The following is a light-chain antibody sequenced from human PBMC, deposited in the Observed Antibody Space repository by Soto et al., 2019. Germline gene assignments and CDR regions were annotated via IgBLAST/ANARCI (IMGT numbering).Light chain of an antibody. J-gene: IGLJ1*01. CDR2: EVT. Sequence: QSVLTQPASVSGSPGQSITISCTGSSXDIGRYKYVSWYQQHPDKAPRLIIYEVTNRPSGVSSRFSGSKSHNTASLTISGLQAEDEADYYCSSYTDDTTYVFGTGTKVTVL. CDR1: SXDIGRYKY. CDR3: SSYTDDTTYV. V-gene: IGLV2-14*01.